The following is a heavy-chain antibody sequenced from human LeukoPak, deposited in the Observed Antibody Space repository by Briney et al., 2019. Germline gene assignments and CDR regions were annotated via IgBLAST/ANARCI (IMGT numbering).Heavy chain of an antibody. Sequence: SETLSLTCTVSGGSISSSDYYWGWIRQPPGKGLEWIGSIYHSGSTYYNPSLKSRVTISVDTSKNQFSLKLSSVTAADTAVYYCARLLGAGYFDYWGQGTLVTVSS. CDR3: ARLLGAGYFDY. CDR2: IYHSGST. D-gene: IGHD1-26*01. V-gene: IGHV4-39*01. CDR1: GGSISSSDYY. J-gene: IGHJ4*02.